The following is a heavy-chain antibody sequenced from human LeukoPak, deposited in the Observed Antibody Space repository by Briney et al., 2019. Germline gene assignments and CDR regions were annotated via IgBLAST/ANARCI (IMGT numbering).Heavy chain of an antibody. D-gene: IGHD5-12*01. CDR2: ISSSSDSR. Sequence: PGGSLRLSCAASGFTFSSYGMNWVRQAPGKRLEWVSYISSSSDSRLYADSVTGRFTISRDNAENSLYLQVNSLRDEDTAVYYCARAMRSGYDYWGQGTLVTVSS. CDR1: GFTFSSYG. V-gene: IGHV3-48*02. J-gene: IGHJ4*02. CDR3: ARAMRSGYDY.